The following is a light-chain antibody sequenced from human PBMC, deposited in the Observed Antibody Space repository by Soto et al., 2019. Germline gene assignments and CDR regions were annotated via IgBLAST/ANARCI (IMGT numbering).Light chain of an antibody. CDR2: GNS. CDR1: SSNIGAGYV. CDR3: QSFDSSLSAWV. V-gene: IGLV1-40*01. Sequence: QSVLTQPPSVSGAPGQRVTISCTGSSSNIGAGYVVHWYQQLPGTAPKLLINGNSNRPSGVPDRFSGSKSGTSASLAITGLQAEDEAEYYCQSFDSSLSAWVFGGGTKVTVL. J-gene: IGLJ3*02.